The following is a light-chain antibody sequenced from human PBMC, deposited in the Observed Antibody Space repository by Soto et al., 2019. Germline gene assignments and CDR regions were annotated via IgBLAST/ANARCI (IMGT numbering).Light chain of an antibody. J-gene: IGKJ1*01. Sequence: EVVLTQSPVTLSLSPGERATLSCRASQSFRGLLAWYQQKPGQAPRLLIYDAYNRATGIPPRFSGSGSGTDFTLTISSLEPEDFAVYYCHQRQSWPRTLGQGTKVDIK. CDR3: HQRQSWPRT. CDR2: DAY. V-gene: IGKV3-11*01. CDR1: QSFRGL.